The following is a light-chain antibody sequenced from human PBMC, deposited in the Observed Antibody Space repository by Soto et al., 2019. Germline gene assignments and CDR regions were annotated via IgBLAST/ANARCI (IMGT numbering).Light chain of an antibody. CDR1: SSDVGAYNY. V-gene: IGLV2-14*01. J-gene: IGLJ2*01. Sequence: QSVLTQPASVSGSPGRSITISCTGTSSDVGAYNYVSWYQQYPGKAPKLMIYDVSNRPSGVSNRFSGSKSGNTASQTISGLQAEDEADYYCSSYTSSSTPLFGGGTKLTVL. CDR2: DVS. CDR3: SSYTSSSTPL.